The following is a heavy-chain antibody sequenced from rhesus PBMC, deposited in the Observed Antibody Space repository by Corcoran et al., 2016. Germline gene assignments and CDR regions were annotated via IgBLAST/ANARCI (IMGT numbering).Heavy chain of an antibody. J-gene: IGHJ5-1*01. CDR2: ICGSGVST. V-gene: IGHV4-173*01. D-gene: IGHD1-14*01. CDR3: AILRGTTFRDRFDV. CDR1: GGSINNNY. Sequence: QLQLQASGPGLVKPSETLSLTCAVPGGSINNNYWTWIRPPPGQGLEWIGRICGSGVSTDYNPSLKSRVTISSDTSKNQFSLKLNSVTAADTAVYYCAILRGTTFRDRFDVWGAGVLVTVSS.